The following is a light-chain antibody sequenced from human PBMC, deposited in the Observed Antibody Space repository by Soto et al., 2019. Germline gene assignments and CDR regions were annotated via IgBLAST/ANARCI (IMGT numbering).Light chain of an antibody. CDR1: HDISTY. V-gene: IGKV1-39*01. J-gene: IGKJ1*01. CDR3: QQTDSTPWT. Sequence: DFQLTQSPSSLSASVGDRVTVACRATHDISTYLNWYQQKPGKAPNLLSYAASHLQNEVPSRFSGSGSGTDFTLIISNLQPEDFATYHCQQTDSTPWTFGQGTKVEIK. CDR2: AAS.